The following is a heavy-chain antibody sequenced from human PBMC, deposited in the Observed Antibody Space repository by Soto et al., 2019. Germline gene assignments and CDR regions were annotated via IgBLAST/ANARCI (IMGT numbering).Heavy chain of an antibody. J-gene: IGHJ6*02. CDR3: AADPAYSSSWYGMDV. V-gene: IGHV1-58*01. Sequence: SVKVSCKASGFTFTNSAVQWVRQARGQRLERIGWIVVGSGNTNYAQKFQERVTITRDMSTSTAYMELSSLRSEDTAVYYCAADPAYSSSWYGMDVWGQGTTVTVSS. CDR1: GFTFTNSA. D-gene: IGHD6-13*01. CDR2: IVVGSGNT.